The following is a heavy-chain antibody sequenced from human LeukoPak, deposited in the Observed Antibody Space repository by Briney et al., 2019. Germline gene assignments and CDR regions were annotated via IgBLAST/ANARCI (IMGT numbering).Heavy chain of an antibody. V-gene: IGHV3-30*18. CDR3: AKDRSHSWTFDY. Sequence: GGSLRLSCAASGFTFSSYGMHWVRQAPGKGLEWVPVISYDGSNKYYADSVKGRFTISRDNSKNTLYLQMNSLRAEDTAVYYCAKDRSHSWTFDYWGQGTLVTVSS. CDR2: ISYDGSNK. D-gene: IGHD6-13*01. J-gene: IGHJ4*02. CDR1: GFTFSSYG.